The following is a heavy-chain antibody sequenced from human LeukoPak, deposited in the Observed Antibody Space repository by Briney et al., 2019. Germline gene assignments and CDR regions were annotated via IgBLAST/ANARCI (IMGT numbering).Heavy chain of an antibody. CDR2: IYSGGST. CDR3: SSGSYWDYFDY. Sequence: GGSLRLSCAASGFTFSSYTMSWVRQAPGKGLEWVSVIYSGGSTYYADSVKGRFTISRDNSKNTLYLQMNSLRAEDTAVYYCSSGSYWDYFDYWGQGTLVTVSS. CDR1: GFTFSSYT. V-gene: IGHV3-53*01. D-gene: IGHD1-26*01. J-gene: IGHJ4*02.